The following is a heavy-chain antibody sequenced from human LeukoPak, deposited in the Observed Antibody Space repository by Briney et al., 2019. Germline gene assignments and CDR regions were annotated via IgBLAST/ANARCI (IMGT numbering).Heavy chain of an antibody. V-gene: IGHV4-31*03. D-gene: IGHD2-15*01. CDR2: IYHSGST. Sequence: SETLSLTCTVSGGSISSGGYYWSWIRQHPGKGLEWIGYIYHSGSTYYNPSLKSRVTISVDTSKNQFSLKLSSVTAADTAVYYCARGGVVVAAHVWGQGTTVTVSS. CDR3: ARGGVVVAAHV. CDR1: GGSISSGGYY. J-gene: IGHJ6*02.